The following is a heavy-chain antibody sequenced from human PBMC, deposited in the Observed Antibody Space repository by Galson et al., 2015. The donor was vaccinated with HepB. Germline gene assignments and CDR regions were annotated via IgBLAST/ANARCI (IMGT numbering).Heavy chain of an antibody. V-gene: IGHV3-11*04. CDR1: GFTVSNNY. Sequence: SLRLSCAASGFTVSNNYMSWVRQAPGKGLEWVSYISSSSRTLYYADSVKGRFTIYRDNAKNSLYLQMDSLRAEDTALYYCARDLGYSYEPTFDYWGQGTLVTVSS. J-gene: IGHJ4*02. CDR2: ISSSSRTL. D-gene: IGHD5-18*01. CDR3: ARDLGYSYEPTFDY.